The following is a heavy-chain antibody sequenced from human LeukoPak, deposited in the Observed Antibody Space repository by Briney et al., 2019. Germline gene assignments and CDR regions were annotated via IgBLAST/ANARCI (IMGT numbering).Heavy chain of an antibody. CDR1: GGSISSYY. J-gene: IGHJ3*02. V-gene: IGHV4-4*07. D-gene: IGHD3-22*01. CDR3: ARHSYYYDSSGYRYDAFDI. Sequence: SETLSLTCTVSGGSISSYYWSWIRQPAGKGLEWIGRIYTSGSTYYNPSLKSRVTISVDTSKNQFSLKLSSVTAADTAVYYCARHSYYYDSSGYRYDAFDIWGQGTMVTVSS. CDR2: IYTSGST.